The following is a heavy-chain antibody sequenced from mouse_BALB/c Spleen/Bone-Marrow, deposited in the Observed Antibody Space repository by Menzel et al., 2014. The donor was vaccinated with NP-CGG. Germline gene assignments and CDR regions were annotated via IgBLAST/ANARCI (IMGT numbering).Heavy chain of an antibody. CDR1: GYTFTSYV. CDR3: AKDGIPFWYFDV. J-gene: IGHJ1*01. CDR2: INPYNDGT. Sequence: LVESGPELVRPGASVKMSCKASGYTFTSYVMHWVKQKPGQGLEWIGYINPYNDGTKYNEKFKGKATLTSDKSSSTAYMGLSSLSSVSSAVYYCAKDGIPFWYFDVWGAGTPVTVSS. V-gene: IGHV1-14*01. D-gene: IGHD2-1*01.